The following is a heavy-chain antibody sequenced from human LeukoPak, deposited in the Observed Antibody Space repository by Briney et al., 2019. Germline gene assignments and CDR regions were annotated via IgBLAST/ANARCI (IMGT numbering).Heavy chain of an antibody. CDR2: IYYSGST. CDR3: ARVSYCGGDCYLGYEYFRH. D-gene: IGHD2-21*01. V-gene: IGHV4-30-4*08. CDR1: GGSISSGDYY. J-gene: IGHJ1*01. Sequence: PSETLSLTCTVSGGSISSGDYYWSWIRQPPGKGLEWIGYIYYSGSTYYNPSLKSRVTISVDTSKNQFSLKLSSVTAADTAVYYCARVSYCGGDCYLGYEYFRHWGQGTLVTVSS.